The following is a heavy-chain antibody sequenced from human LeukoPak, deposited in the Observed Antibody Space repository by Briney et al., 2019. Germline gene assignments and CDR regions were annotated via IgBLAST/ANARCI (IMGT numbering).Heavy chain of an antibody. CDR3: ARVRVVVTLLDAFDI. Sequence: PGGSLRLSCAASGFTFSSYAMHWVRQAPGKGLEYVSAISSNGGSTYYANSVKGRFTISRDNSKNTLYLQMGSLRAEDMAVYYCARVRVVVTLLDAFDIWGQGTMVTVSS. D-gene: IGHD2-21*02. CDR2: ISSNGGST. J-gene: IGHJ3*02. V-gene: IGHV3-64*01. CDR1: GFTFSSYA.